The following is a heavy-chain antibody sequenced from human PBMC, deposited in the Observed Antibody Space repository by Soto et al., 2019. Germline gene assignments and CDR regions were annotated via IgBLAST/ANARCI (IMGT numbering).Heavy chain of an antibody. CDR2: FRTSGDGGTT. J-gene: IGHJ4*02. CDR1: GFTFSSYS. D-gene: IGHD3-10*01. Sequence: EVQLLESGGGLVQPGGSLTLSCAASGFTFSSYSMSWVRQAPGKGLEWVSGFRTSGDGGTTYYADSVKGRFTISRDNSKNMLFQQMNSLRAEDTAIYYCAKKVNSGPGSQYFDYWGQGTLVTVSS. V-gene: IGHV3-23*01. CDR3: AKKVNSGPGSQYFDY.